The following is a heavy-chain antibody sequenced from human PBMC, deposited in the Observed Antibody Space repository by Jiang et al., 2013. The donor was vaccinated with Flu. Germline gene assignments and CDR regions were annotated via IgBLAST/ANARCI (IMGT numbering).Heavy chain of an antibody. Sequence: GAEVKKPGESLKISCKGSGYSFTSYWIGWVRQAPGQGLEWMGWISAYNGNTNYAQKLQGRVTMTTDTSTSTAYMELRSLRSDDTAVYYCARDDSRWLVLSSGDYWGQGTLVTVSS. CDR2: ISAYNGNT. J-gene: IGHJ4*02. CDR1: GYSFTSYW. D-gene: IGHD6-19*01. CDR3: ARDDSRWLVLSSGDY. V-gene: IGHV1-18*04.